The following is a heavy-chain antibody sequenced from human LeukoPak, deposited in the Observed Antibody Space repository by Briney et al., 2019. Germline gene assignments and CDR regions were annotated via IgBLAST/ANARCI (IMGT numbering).Heavy chain of an antibody. CDR2: ISYDGSNK. Sequence: QPGRSLRLSCAASGFTFSSYAMHWVRQAPGKGLEWVAVISYDGSNKYYADSVKSRFTISRDNSKNTLYLQMNSLRAEDTAVYYCAKYSSSSFVGLDSDYWGQGTLVTVSS. D-gene: IGHD6-6*01. CDR1: GFTFSSYA. J-gene: IGHJ4*02. CDR3: AKYSSSSFVGLDSDY. V-gene: IGHV3-30*01.